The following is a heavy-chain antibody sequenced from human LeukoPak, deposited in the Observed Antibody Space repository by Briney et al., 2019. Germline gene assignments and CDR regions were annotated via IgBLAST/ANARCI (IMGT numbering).Heavy chain of an antibody. CDR1: GGSISSYY. CDR3: ARSGWLGDAFDI. D-gene: IGHD6-19*01. CDR2: IYYSGGT. V-gene: IGHV4-59*01. Sequence: SETLSLTCTVSGGSISSYYWSWIRQPPGKGLEWIGYIYYSGGTNYNPSLKSRVTISVDTSKNQFSLKLSSVTAADTAVYYCARSGWLGDAFDIWGQGTMVTVSS. J-gene: IGHJ3*02.